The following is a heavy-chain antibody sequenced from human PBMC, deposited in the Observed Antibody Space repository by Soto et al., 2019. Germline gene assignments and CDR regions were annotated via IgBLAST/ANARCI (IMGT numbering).Heavy chain of an antibody. D-gene: IGHD3-10*01. CDR1: GGSFSGYY. V-gene: IGHV4-34*01. CDR2: IKDGGKT. CDR3: ARDPAGYNWFDP. J-gene: IGHJ5*02. Sequence: SETLSLTCAVYGGSFSGYYWSWIRQPPGKGLEWIGEIKDGGKTNYSPSLKRRVTISADTSKNQFSLQLNSVTPEDTAVYYCARDPAGYNWFDPWGQGTLVTVSS.